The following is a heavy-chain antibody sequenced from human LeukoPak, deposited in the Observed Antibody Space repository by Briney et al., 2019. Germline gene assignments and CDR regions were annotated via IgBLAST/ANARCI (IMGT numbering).Heavy chain of an antibody. CDR1: GYSFTIYW. J-gene: IGHJ4*02. D-gene: IGHD3-10*01. Sequence: GESLKISCKGSGYSFTIYWIAWVRQMPGKGLEWMGIIYPGDSDVRYSPSFQGQVTISADKSISTAYLQWSSLKASDTAMYYCARHCGSGSYPFDYWGQGTLVTVSS. CDR2: IYPGDSDV. CDR3: ARHCGSGSYPFDY. V-gene: IGHV5-51*01.